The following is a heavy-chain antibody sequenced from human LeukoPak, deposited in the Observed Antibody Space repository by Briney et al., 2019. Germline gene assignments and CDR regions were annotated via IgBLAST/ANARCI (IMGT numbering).Heavy chain of an antibody. CDR3: ARAEIAVAGTGDFDY. J-gene: IGHJ4*02. CDR1: GGSISSSNW. Sequence: PSGTLSLTCAVSGGSISSSNWWSWVRQPPGKGLEWIGEIYHSGSTNYNPSLKSRVTISVDTSKNQFSLKLSSVTAADTAVYYCARAEIAVAGTGDFDYWGQGTLVTVSS. CDR2: IYHSGST. V-gene: IGHV4-4*02. D-gene: IGHD6-19*01.